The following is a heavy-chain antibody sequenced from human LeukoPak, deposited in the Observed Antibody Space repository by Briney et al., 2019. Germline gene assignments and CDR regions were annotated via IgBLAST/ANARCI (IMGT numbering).Heavy chain of an antibody. V-gene: IGHV3-48*03. CDR1: GFTFSNYE. CDR2: ISNSGSTI. J-gene: IGHJ4*02. D-gene: IGHD3-10*01. CDR3: ARGGGLAYGSYYYFAY. Sequence: PGGSLRLSCAASGFTFSNYEMNWVRQAPGKGPEWVSYISNSGSTIYYADSVKGRFTISRDNAKNSLYLQMNSLRAEDTAVYYCARGGGLAYGSYYYFAYWGQGTLVTVSS.